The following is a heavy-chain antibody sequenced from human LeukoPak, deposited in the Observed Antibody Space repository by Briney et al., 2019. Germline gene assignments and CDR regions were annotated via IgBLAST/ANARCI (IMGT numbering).Heavy chain of an antibody. V-gene: IGHV3-30*02. Sequence: GGSLRLSCAASGFTFSSYGMHWVRQAPGKGLEWVAFIRYDGSNKYYADSVKGRFTISRDNSKNTLYLQMNSLRAEDTAVYYCAKSPFYSNPYYFDYWGQGTLVTVSS. CDR3: AKSPFYSNPYYFDY. J-gene: IGHJ4*02. CDR2: IRYDGSNK. D-gene: IGHD4-11*01. CDR1: GFTFSSYG.